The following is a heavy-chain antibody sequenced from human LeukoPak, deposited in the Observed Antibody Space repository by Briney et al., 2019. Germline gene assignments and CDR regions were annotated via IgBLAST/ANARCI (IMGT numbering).Heavy chain of an antibody. CDR3: ARTSPYCSGGSCYSLEYYFDY. CDR1: GGSISSSNW. J-gene: IGHJ4*02. CDR2: IYTSGGT. D-gene: IGHD2-15*01. V-gene: IGHV4-4*02. Sequence: SSETLSLTCAVSGGSISSSNWWSWVRQPPGKGLEWIGRIYTSGGTNYNPSLKSRVTMSVDTSKNQFSLKLSSVTAADTAVYYCARTSPYCSGGSCYSLEYYFDYWGQGTLVTVSS.